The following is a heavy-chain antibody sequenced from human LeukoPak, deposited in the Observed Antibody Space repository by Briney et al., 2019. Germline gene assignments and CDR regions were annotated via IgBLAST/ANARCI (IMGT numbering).Heavy chain of an antibody. CDR1: GYTFTSYT. D-gene: IGHD5-12*01. Sequence: ASVKVSCKASGYTFTSYTINWVRQAPGQGLEWMGRISIYKGSTNYAQRLQGRVTMTTDTSTSTAHMELRSLRSDDTAVYYCARDYASYDSGYDAFDIWGQGTMVIVS. CDR2: ISIYKGST. V-gene: IGHV1-18*01. CDR3: ARDYASYDSGYDAFDI. J-gene: IGHJ3*02.